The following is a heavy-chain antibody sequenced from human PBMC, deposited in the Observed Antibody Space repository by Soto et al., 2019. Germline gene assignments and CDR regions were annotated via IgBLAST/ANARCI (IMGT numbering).Heavy chain of an antibody. CDR1: GASVNTGDYY. CDR3: VRTGTTYDF. D-gene: IGHD1-7*01. V-gene: IGHV4-30-4*01. CDR2: IFYSGDT. Sequence: VQLQGSGPGLVKPSQTLSLTCTVSGASVNTGDYYWSYIRQPPGKGLEWLGYIFYSGDTYYTPSLQSRATISLNTSRNQFSLTLTSVTDADTAVYYCVRTGTTYDFWGQGTLVTVSS. J-gene: IGHJ1*01.